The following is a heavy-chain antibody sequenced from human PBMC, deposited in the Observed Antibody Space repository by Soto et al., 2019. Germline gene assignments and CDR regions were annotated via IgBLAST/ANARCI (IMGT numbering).Heavy chain of an antibody. CDR2: IYYDGST. CDR1: GGSINSNNYY. J-gene: IGHJ4*02. D-gene: IGHD3-10*01. V-gene: IGHV4-39*07. CDR3: AALDGALDY. Sequence: SETLSLTCTVSGGSINSNNYYWAWIRQPPGKGLAWIASIYYDGSTYYNPSLKSRVTISVDTSKNQFSLKLRSVTPADTAVYYCAALDGALDYWGPGTLVTVSS.